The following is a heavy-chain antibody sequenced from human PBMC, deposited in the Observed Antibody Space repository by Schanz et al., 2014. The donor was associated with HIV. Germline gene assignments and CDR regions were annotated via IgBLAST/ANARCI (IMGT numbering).Heavy chain of an antibody. CDR1: GFTFSSHG. CDR2: IWYDGSNK. V-gene: IGHV3-33*01. Sequence: QVQLVESGGGVVQPGRSLRLSCAASGFTFSSHGMHWVRQAPGKGLEWVAVIWYDGSNKYYADSVKGRFTISRDNSKNTLFLQMNSLRAEDTAVYYCARQYYYDSSGYYPFFDYWGQGTLVTVSS. J-gene: IGHJ4*02. CDR3: ARQYYYDSSGYYPFFDY. D-gene: IGHD3-22*01.